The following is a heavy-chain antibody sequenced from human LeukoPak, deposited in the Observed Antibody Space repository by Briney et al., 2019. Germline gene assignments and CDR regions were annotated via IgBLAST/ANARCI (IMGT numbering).Heavy chain of an antibody. J-gene: IGHJ4*02. D-gene: IGHD3-10*01. CDR1: GYSFNDKY. CDR3: ARDRGGSNY. V-gene: IGHV1-2*02. Sequence: ASVKVSCKASGYSFNDKYLHWVRQAPGQGLEWMGSINPNSGGTNYAQKFQGRVTMTTDTSMSTAYMELSRLRSDDTAVYYCARDRGGSNYWGQGTLVTVSS. CDR2: INPNSGGT.